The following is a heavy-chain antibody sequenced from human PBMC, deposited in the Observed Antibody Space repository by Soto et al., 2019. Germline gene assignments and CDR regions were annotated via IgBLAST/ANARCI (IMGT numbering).Heavy chain of an antibody. CDR2: ISAYNINT. J-gene: IGHJ6*02. CDR1: GYTFYSHI. V-gene: IGHV1-18*01. Sequence: QAQLVQSGAEVKKPGASVKVSFKDSGYTFYSHIISWVRQAPGQGSEWMGRISAYNINTKYAQKLSDRVTMTTGTATSTVYMELTNLSSYDTAVYYCSRCRHEFYYSVMDAWPQSTTVTVS. CDR3: SRCRHEFYYSVMDA. D-gene: IGHD3-10*01.